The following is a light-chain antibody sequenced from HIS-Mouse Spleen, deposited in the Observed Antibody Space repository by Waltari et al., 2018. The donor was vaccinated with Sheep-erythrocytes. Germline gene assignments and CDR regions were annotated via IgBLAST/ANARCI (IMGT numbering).Light chain of an antibody. CDR3: QQYNSYSWT. J-gene: IGKJ1*01. CDR1: QSISSW. Sequence: DIQMTQSPSTLSASVGDRVTIPCRASQSISSWLAGYQQKPGKAPKLLIYKASSLESGVPSRFSGSGSGTEFTLTISSLQPDDFATYYCQQYNSYSWTFGQGTKVEIK. CDR2: KAS. V-gene: IGKV1-5*03.